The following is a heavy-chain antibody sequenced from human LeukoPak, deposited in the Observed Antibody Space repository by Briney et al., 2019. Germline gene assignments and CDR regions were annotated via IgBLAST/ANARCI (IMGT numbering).Heavy chain of an antibody. J-gene: IGHJ3*02. CDR1: GGSISSSSYY. CDR3: ARDRGRDYDFWSGSLDDAFDI. D-gene: IGHD3-3*01. V-gene: IGHV4-39*07. Sequence: PSETLSLTCTVSGGSISSSSYYWGWIRQPPGKGLEWIGSIYYSGSTYYNPSLKSRVTISVDTSKNQFSLKLSSVTAADTAVYYCARDRGRDYDFWSGSLDDAFDIWGQGTMVTVSS. CDR2: IYYSGST.